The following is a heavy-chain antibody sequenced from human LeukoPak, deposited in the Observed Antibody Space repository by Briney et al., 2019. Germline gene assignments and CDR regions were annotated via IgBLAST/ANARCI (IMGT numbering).Heavy chain of an antibody. CDR2: INPNSGGT. J-gene: IGHJ4*02. Sequence: ASVKVSCKASGYTFTGYYMHWVRQAPGQGLEWMGWINPNSGGTNYAQKFRGRVTMTRDTSISTAYMELSRLRSEDTAVYYCARAGLKQLGSFDYWGQGTLVTVSS. D-gene: IGHD6-13*01. CDR1: GYTFTGYY. V-gene: IGHV1-2*02. CDR3: ARAGLKQLGSFDY.